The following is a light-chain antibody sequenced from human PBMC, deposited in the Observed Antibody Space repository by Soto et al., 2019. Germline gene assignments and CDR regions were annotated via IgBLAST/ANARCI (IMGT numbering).Light chain of an antibody. CDR1: SSDVAEYKY. CDR2: DVS. V-gene: IGLV2-14*03. J-gene: IGLJ1*01. Sequence: QSALTQPASVSGSPGQSITISCTETSSDVAEYKYVSWYQQHPGRAPKLIIYDVSNRPSGVSNRFSGSKSGSTASLTISGLQAEDEADYYCSAYTTSIALYVFGARTKVTV. CDR3: SAYTTSIALYV.